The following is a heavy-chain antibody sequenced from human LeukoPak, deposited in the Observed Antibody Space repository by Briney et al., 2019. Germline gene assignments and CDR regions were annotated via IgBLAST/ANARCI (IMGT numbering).Heavy chain of an antibody. CDR1: GFTFSSYE. V-gene: IGHV3-48*03. CDR2: ISSSGSTI. D-gene: IGHD6-13*01. J-gene: IGHJ4*02. CDR3: ARDSSSWYGLRY. Sequence: GGSLRLSCAASGFTFSSYEMNWVRQAPGKGLEWVSYISSSGSTIYYADSVKGRFTISRDNAKNSLYLQMNSLRAEDTAVYYCARDSSSWYGLRYWGQGTLVTVSS.